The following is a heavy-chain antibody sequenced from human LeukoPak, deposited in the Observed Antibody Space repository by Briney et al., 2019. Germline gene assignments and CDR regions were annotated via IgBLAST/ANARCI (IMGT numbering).Heavy chain of an antibody. CDR1: GFTFSSYG. CDR3: AKDNKVRWLRLTTGTYYYYYGMDV. D-gene: IGHD5-12*01. CDR2: ISYDGSNK. J-gene: IGHJ6*02. V-gene: IGHV3-30*02. Sequence: PAGGSLRLSCAASGFTFSSYGMHWVRQAPGKGLEWVAAISYDGSNKYYADSVKGRFTISRDNSKNTVYLQMNSLRTEDTAVYYCAKDNKVRWLRLTTGTYYYYYGMDVWGQGTTVTVSS.